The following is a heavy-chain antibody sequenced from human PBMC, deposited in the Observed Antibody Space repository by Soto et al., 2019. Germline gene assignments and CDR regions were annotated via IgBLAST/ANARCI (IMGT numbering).Heavy chain of an antibody. Sequence: GGSLRLSCAASGFTFSSYSMNWVRQAPGKGLEWVSSISSSSSYIYSGDSVKGRFTISRDNAKNSLYLQMNSLRAEDTATYYCARVHYYDSSGFYLWGQGTLVTVSS. CDR2: ISSSSSYI. CDR1: GFTFSSYS. D-gene: IGHD3-22*01. V-gene: IGHV3-21*01. J-gene: IGHJ4*02. CDR3: ARVHYYDSSGFYL.